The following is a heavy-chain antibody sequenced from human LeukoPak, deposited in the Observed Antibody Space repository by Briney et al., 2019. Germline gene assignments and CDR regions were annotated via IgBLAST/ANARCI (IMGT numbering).Heavy chain of an antibody. J-gene: IGHJ5*02. CDR1: GGTFSSYA. V-gene: IGHV1-69*13. CDR3: ARVVGSGSLNWFDP. Sequence: ASVKVSCKASGGTFSSYAISWVRQAPGQGLEWMGGIIPIFGTANYAQKFQGRVTITADESTSTAYMELSSLRSEDTAVYYCARVVGSGSLNWFDPWGQGTLVTVSS. D-gene: IGHD3-10*01. CDR2: IIPIFGTA.